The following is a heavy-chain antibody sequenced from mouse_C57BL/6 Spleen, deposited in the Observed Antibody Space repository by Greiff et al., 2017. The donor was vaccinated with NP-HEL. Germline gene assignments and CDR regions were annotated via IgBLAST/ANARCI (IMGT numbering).Heavy chain of an antibody. CDR3: AANYYGSSYGAY. CDR2: IDPSDSYT. Sequence: QVQLQQPGAELVKPGASVKLSCKASGYTFTSYWMQWVKQRPGQGLEWIGEIDPSDSYTNYNQKFKGKATLTVDTSSSTAYMQLSSLTSEDSAVYYCAANYYGSSYGAYWGQGTLVTVSA. D-gene: IGHD1-1*01. CDR1: GYTFTSYW. J-gene: IGHJ3*01. V-gene: IGHV1-50*01.